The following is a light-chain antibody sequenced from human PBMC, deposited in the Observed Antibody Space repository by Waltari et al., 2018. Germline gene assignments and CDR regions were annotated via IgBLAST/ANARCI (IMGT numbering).Light chain of an antibody. Sequence: QSVLTQPPSASGTPGQRVTISCSGSSSNIGNNYVYWHQQLPGTAPKLLISANDKRPSGVPGRLSGSKSGTSASLAISGLRSEDEADYYCAAWDDSLGVWTFGGGTKLTVL. CDR3: AAWDDSLGVWT. CDR1: SSNIGNNY. V-gene: IGLV1-47*01. J-gene: IGLJ2*01. CDR2: AND.